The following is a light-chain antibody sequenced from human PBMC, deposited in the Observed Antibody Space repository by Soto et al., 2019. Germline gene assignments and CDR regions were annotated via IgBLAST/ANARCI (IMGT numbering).Light chain of an antibody. V-gene: IGLV2-8*01. CDR2: EVS. CDR3: SSYAGSNNFEV. CDR1: SSDVGGYNY. Sequence: QSVLTQPPSASGSPGQSVTISCTGTSSDVGGYNYVSWYQQHPGKAPKLMIYEVSKRPSGVPDRFSGSMSGNTASLTVSGLQAEDEADYYCSSYAGSNNFEVFGTGTKVTVL. J-gene: IGLJ1*01.